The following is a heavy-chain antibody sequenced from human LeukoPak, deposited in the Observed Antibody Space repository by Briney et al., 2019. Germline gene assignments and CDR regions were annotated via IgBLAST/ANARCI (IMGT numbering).Heavy chain of an antibody. V-gene: IGHV4-39*01. CDR3: ARSFCTSTNCYTNWFDS. CDR1: GASIISSGYY. D-gene: IGHD2-2*01. J-gene: IGHJ5*01. CDR2: IYYSGNT. Sequence: SETLSLTCTVSGASIISSGYYWGWIRHPPGKGLDCIGCIYYSGNTFYNPSLKSRVTISVDTSKNQFSLRLSSVTAAETAVYYCARSFCTSTNCYTNWFDSWGQGTLVTVSS.